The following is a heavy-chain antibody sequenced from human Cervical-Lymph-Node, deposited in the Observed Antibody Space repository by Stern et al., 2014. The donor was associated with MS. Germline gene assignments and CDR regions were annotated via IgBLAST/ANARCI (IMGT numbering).Heavy chain of an antibody. J-gene: IGHJ4*02. CDR3: ARTYYYESSGTFDF. Sequence: QITLKESGPTLVKPTQTLTLTCSFSGFSLSTGGVGVAWIRQPPGKALEWLAFVHWDDDKRYSPSLKSRLTITEDTSKNQVVLSMTNMDPVDTGTYYCARTYYYESSGTFDFWGQGTLVTVSS. V-gene: IGHV2-5*02. CDR2: VHWDDDK. CDR1: GFSLSTGGVG. D-gene: IGHD3-22*01.